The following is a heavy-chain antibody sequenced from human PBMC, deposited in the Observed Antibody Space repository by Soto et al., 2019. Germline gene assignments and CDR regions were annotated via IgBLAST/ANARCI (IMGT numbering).Heavy chain of an antibody. Sequence: EVQLVESGGGLVKPGGSLRLSCAASGFAFSNAWMNWVRQAPGKGLEWVGRIKSNSDGGTIDYAAPVKDRFAISRDDSNNTVYLEMNSLKTEDTAVYFCTTGSMILVVRGNTDALDIWGEGTIVTVSS. CDR2: IKSNSDGGTI. CDR3: TTGSMILVVRGNTDALDI. V-gene: IGHV3-15*07. J-gene: IGHJ3*02. D-gene: IGHD2-8*02. CDR1: GFAFSNAW.